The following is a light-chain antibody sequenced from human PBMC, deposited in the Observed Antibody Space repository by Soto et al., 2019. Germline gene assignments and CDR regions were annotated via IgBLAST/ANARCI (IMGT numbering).Light chain of an antibody. CDR1: QSVSSSY. CDR2: GVS. J-gene: IGKJ3*01. CDR3: QQYNDWPFT. Sequence: ILLTQSPGTLSFSPGKRATLSCRASQSVSSSYLAWYQQKPGQAPRLLIYGVSTRATGIPARFSGSESGTEFTLTISSLQSEDFAVYYCQQYNDWPFTFGPGTKVDIK. V-gene: IGKV3-15*01.